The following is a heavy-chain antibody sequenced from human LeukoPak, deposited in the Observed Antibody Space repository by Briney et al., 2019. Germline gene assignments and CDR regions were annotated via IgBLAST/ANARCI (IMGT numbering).Heavy chain of an antibody. J-gene: IGHJ4*02. V-gene: IGHV3-74*01. CDR1: GFTFDDYA. CDR2: IHSDGSST. Sequence: GGSLRLSCAASGFTFDDYAMHWVRQAPGKGLVWVSRIHSDGSSTYYADSVKGRFTISRDNAKNTLYLQMNSLRAEDTAVYYCARDHAGGTDYWGQGTLVTVSS. CDR3: ARDHAGGTDY. D-gene: IGHD1-26*01.